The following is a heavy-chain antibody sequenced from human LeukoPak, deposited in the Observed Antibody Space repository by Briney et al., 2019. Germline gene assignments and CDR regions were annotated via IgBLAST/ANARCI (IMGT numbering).Heavy chain of an antibody. J-gene: IGHJ4*02. D-gene: IGHD1-26*01. CDR1: GFTFSSYA. CDR2: ISGSGGST. CDR3: AKDIIGATRFDY. V-gene: IGHV3-23*01. Sequence: GGSLRLSCAASGFTFSSYAMSWVRQAPGKGLEWVSVISGSGGSTYYADSVKGRFTISRDNSKNTLYLQMNSLRAEDTAVYYCAKDIIGATRFDYWGQGTLVTVSS.